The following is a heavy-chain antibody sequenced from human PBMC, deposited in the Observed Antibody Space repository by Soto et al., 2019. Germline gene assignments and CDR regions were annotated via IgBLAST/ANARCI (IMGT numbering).Heavy chain of an antibody. V-gene: IGHV3-30-3*01. CDR3: ARDQGHYARGYFDL. Sequence: VQLVESGGGVVQPGRSLRLSCAASGFTFSSYAMHWVRQAPGKGLEWVAVISYDGSNKYYADSVKGRFTISRDNSKNTLYLQMNSLRAEDTAVYYCARDQGHYARGYFDLWGRGTLVTVSS. CDR1: GFTFSSYA. CDR2: ISYDGSNK. D-gene: IGHD3-22*01. J-gene: IGHJ2*01.